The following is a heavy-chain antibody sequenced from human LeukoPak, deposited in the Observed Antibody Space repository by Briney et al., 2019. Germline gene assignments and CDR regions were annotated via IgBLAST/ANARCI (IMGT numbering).Heavy chain of an antibody. J-gene: IGHJ6*02. CDR3: VRGPGYCSGGSCYSPPSYYYYSGMNV. Sequence: GGSLRLSCAASGLAVSSNYMSWVRQAPGKGLEWVSVIYSGGTTYYADSVKGRFTISRDNSKNTLYLQMNSLRAEDTAVYYCVRGPGYCSGGSCYSPPSYYYYSGMNVWGQGTTVTVSS. D-gene: IGHD2-15*01. CDR2: IYSGGTT. CDR1: GLAVSSNY. V-gene: IGHV3-53*01.